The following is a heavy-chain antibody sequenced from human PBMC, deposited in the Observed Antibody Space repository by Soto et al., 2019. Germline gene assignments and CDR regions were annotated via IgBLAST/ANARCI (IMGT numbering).Heavy chain of an antibody. V-gene: IGHV1-18*01. D-gene: IGHD3-16*01. CDR1: GYTFTNYG. CDR3: ARDYDRWGEDWFDP. J-gene: IGHJ5*02. CDR2: ISDFEGHV. Sequence: QVQLVQSGAEMKKPGASVKVSCKASGYTFTNYGISWVRQAPGQGLEWMGWISDFEGHVNYAQKFQGRVTLTIDTSTSTAYMELRSLTSDDAAIYYWARDYDRWGEDWFDPWGQGTLVTVSS.